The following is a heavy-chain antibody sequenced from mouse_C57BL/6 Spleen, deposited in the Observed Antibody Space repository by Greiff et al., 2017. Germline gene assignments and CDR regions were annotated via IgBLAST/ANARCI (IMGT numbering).Heavy chain of an antibody. CDR3: EKEGGYGSSSLDY. Sequence: VQLQQPGAELVKPGASVKMSCKASGYTFTSYWITWVKQRPGQGLEWIGDIYPGSGSTNYNEKFKSKATLTVDTSSSTAYMQLSSLTSEDSAVYYCEKEGGYGSSSLDYWGQGTTLTVSS. V-gene: IGHV1-55*01. CDR2: IYPGSGST. CDR1: GYTFTSYW. J-gene: IGHJ2*01. D-gene: IGHD1-1*01.